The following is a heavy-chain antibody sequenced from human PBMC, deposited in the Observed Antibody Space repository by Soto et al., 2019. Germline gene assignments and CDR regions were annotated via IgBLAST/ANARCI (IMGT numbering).Heavy chain of an antibody. CDR2: IYYSGST. CDR1: GGSISSSSYY. V-gene: IGHV4-39*07. D-gene: IGHD5-18*01. Sequence: SETLSLTCTVSGGSISSSSYYWGWIRQPPGKGLEWIGSIYYSGSTYYNPSLKSRVTISVDTSKNQFSLKLSSVTAADTAVYYCAREKENSYGIIGYWGQGTLVTVSS. J-gene: IGHJ4*02. CDR3: AREKENSYGIIGY.